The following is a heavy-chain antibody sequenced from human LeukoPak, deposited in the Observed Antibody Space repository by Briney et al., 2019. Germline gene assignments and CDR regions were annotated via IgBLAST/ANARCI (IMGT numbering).Heavy chain of an antibody. V-gene: IGHV3-53*01. CDR1: GFTFTNYW. CDR2: IYSAGST. CDR3: ARGRRDCSGDCYVAFDI. D-gene: IGHD2-21*02. Sequence: PGGSLRLSCAASGFTFTNYWMHWVRQTPGKGLEWVSVIYSAGSTYYADSVKGRFTISRDNSKNTLFLQMNSLRAEDTAVYYCARGRRDCSGDCYVAFDIWGQGTMVTVSS. J-gene: IGHJ3*02.